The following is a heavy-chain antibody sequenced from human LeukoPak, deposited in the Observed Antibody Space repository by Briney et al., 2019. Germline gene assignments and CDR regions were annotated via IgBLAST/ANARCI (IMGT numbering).Heavy chain of an antibody. CDR3: AKGLISTAGDY. CDR2: ISGGGDAT. J-gene: IGHJ4*02. V-gene: IGHV3-23*01. CDR1: DFSFITYA. Sequence: PGGSLRLSCAASDFSFITYAMSWVRQAPGKGLEWVSTISGGGDATYYADSVKGRFTISRDNSKNTLYLQMNSLRAADTALYYCAKGLISTAGDYWGQGTLVTVSS. D-gene: IGHD6-13*01.